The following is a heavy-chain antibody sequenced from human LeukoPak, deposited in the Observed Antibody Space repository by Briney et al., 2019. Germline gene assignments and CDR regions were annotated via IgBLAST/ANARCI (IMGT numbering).Heavy chain of an antibody. CDR2: IKQDGSEK. D-gene: IGHD5-12*01. Sequence: PGGSLRLSCAASGFTFNNYWMSWVRQAPGKGLEWVANIKQDGSEKYYVDSVKGRFTISRDNAKNSLYLPMNSLRAEDTAVYYCARDRTGGGYSGYDGLDYWGQGTLVTVSS. V-gene: IGHV3-7*01. J-gene: IGHJ4*02. CDR3: ARDRTGGGYSGYDGLDY. CDR1: GFTFNNYW.